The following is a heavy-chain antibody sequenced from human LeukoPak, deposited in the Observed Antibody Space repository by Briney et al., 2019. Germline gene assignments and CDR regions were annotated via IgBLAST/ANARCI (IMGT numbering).Heavy chain of an antibody. V-gene: IGHV3-33*01. CDR3: AVEYNSSPYAFDI. D-gene: IGHD2/OR15-2a*01. CDR1: GFTFSAYG. Sequence: PGRSLRLSCAASGFTFSAYGIHWVRQAPGKVLEWVAVIWYDGSNKYYADSVKGRFTISRDNSKNTLYLQMNSLRVEDTAVYYCAVEYNSSPYAFDIWGQGTKVTVSS. CDR2: IWYDGSNK. J-gene: IGHJ3*02.